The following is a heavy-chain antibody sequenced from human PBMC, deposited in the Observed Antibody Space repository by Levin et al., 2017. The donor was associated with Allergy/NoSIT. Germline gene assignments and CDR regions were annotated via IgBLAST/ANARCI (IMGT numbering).Heavy chain of an antibody. V-gene: IGHV4-38-2*02. CDR3: ARETRDSGWYRGGFDY. J-gene: IGHJ4*02. CDR2: IYHSGST. Sequence: PSETLSLTCAVSGYSISSGYYWGWIRQPPGKGLEWIGSIYHSGSTYYNPSLKSRVTISVDTSKNQFSLKLSSVTAADTAVYYCARETRDSGWYRGGFDYWGQGTLVTVSS. D-gene: IGHD6-19*01. CDR1: GYSISSGYY.